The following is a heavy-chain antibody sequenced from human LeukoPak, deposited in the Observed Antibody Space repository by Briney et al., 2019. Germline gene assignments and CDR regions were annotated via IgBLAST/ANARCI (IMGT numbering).Heavy chain of an antibody. J-gene: IGHJ5*02. CDR3: ARTTNWNYDQYNWFDP. D-gene: IGHD1-7*01. CDR1: GFTFSSYE. V-gene: IGHV1-69*01. Sequence: GGSLRLSCAASGFTFSSYEMNWVRQAPGKGLEWVGGIIPIFGTANYAQRFQGRITITADESTSTAYMELSSLRSEDTAVYYCARTTNWNYDQYNWFDPWGQGTLVTVSS. CDR2: IIPIFGTA.